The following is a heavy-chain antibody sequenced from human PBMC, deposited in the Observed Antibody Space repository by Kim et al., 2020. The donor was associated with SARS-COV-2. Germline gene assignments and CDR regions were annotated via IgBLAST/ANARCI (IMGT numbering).Heavy chain of an antibody. CDR2: IYYSGST. D-gene: IGHD2-15*01. CDR3: ARRYCSGGSCYSRFDY. Sequence: SETLSLTCTVSGGSISSSSYYWGWIRQPPGKGLEWIGSIYYSGSTYYNPSLKSRVTISVDTSKNQFSLKLSSVTAADTAVYYCARRYCSGGSCYSRFDYWGQGTLVTVSS. V-gene: IGHV4-39*01. CDR1: GGSISSSSYY. J-gene: IGHJ4*02.